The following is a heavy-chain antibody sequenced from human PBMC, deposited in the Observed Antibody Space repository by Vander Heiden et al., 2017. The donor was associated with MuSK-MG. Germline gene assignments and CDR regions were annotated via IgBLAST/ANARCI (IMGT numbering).Heavy chain of an antibody. CDR1: GGSISSYY. V-gene: IGHV4-59*01. J-gene: IGHJ4*02. Sequence: QVQLQESGPGLVNPSATLSLTCTVSGGSISSYYWSWIRQPPGKGLEWIGYIYYIGSTNYNPSLKSRVTISVDTSKDQFSLKLSSVTAADTAVYYCARAAGTIYYFDYWGQGTLVTVSS. CDR2: IYYIGST. D-gene: IGHD6-19*01. CDR3: ARAAGTIYYFDY.